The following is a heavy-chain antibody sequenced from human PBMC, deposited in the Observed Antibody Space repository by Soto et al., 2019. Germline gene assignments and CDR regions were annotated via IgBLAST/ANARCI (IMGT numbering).Heavy chain of an antibody. CDR1: GGTFSSYA. Sequence: QVQLVQSGAEVTKPGSSVKVSCKASGGTFSSYAISWVRQAPGQGLEWMGGIMPIFGTANYAQTFQGRVMISGGETTSAAYMELSSMRSEDTAVYYCASDFRFLEWKGYWFDPWGQGTMVTVSS. V-gene: IGHV1-69*01. D-gene: IGHD3-3*01. CDR3: ASDFRFLEWKGYWFDP. CDR2: IMPIFGTA. J-gene: IGHJ5*02.